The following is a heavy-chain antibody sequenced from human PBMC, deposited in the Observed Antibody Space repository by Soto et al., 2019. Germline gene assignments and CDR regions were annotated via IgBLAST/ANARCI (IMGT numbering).Heavy chain of an antibody. CDR2: IYYSGST. V-gene: IGHV4-59*01. Sequence: SETLSLTCTVSSASFSKYYWSWIRQPPGKGLEWIGYIYYSGSTNYNPSLKSRVTISVDTSKNQFSLKLSSVTAADTAVYYCARMGEGGEDYNWFDPWGQGTLVTVS. D-gene: IGHD1-26*01. J-gene: IGHJ5*02. CDR3: ARMGEGGEDYNWFDP. CDR1: SASFSKYY.